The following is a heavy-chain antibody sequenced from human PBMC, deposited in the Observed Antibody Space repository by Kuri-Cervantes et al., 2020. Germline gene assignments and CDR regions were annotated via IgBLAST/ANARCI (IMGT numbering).Heavy chain of an antibody. CDR1: GFTFSSYA. CDR2: ISGSGGST. CDR3: ARLSTKVRYAFDI. V-gene: IGHV3-23*01. Sequence: GESLKISCAASGFTFSSYAMSWVRQAPGKGLEWVSAISGSGGSTYYADSVKGRFTVSRDNSKNTLSLQMNSLRAEDTAMYYCARLSTKVRYAFDIWGQGTMVTVSS. J-gene: IGHJ3*02. D-gene: IGHD2/OR15-2a*01.